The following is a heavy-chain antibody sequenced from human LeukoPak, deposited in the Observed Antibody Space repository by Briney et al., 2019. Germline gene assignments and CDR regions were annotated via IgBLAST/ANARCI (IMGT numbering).Heavy chain of an antibody. CDR3: TTVSPAGQLDY. J-gene: IGHJ4*02. CDR2: IRSKTDGGTT. CDR1: GFTFSNAW. Sequence: PGGSLRLSCAASGFTFSNAWMSWVRQAPGKGLEWGGRIRSKTDGGTTDYAALVKGRFTISRDDSENTLYLQMNSLKTEDTAVYYCTTVSPAGQLDYWGQGTLVTVSS. V-gene: IGHV3-15*01. D-gene: IGHD6-13*01.